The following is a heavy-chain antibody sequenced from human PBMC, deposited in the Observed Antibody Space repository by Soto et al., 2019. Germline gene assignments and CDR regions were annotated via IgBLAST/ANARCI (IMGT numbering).Heavy chain of an antibody. V-gene: IGHV4-59*01. CDR1: GGSISSYY. J-gene: IGHJ4*02. CDR2: IYYSGST. D-gene: IGHD5-12*01. Sequence: SETLSLTCTVSGGSISSYYWSWIRQPPGKGLEWIGYIYYSGSTNYNPSLKSRVTISVDTSKNQFSLKLSSVTAADTAVYYCARQVGRNSGPHYWGQGTLVTVSS. CDR3: ARQVGRNSGPHY.